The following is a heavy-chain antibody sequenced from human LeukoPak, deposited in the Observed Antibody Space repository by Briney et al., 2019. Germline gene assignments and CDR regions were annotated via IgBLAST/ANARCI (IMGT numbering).Heavy chain of an antibody. CDR1: GDSISNSRHY. CDR3: ARDGVVTMELDY. Sequence: SQTLSLTCTVSGDSISNSRHYWSWIRQPAGKGLEWIGRIYPSGNTNYNPSLKSRVTISLDTSKNQFSLNLRSATAADTAVYYCARDGVVTMELDYWGQGTLVTVSS. D-gene: IGHD3-3*01. J-gene: IGHJ4*02. V-gene: IGHV4-61*02. CDR2: IYPSGNT.